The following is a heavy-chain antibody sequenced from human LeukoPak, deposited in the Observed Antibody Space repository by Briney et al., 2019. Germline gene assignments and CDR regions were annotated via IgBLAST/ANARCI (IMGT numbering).Heavy chain of an antibody. Sequence: SETLSLTCTVSGGSISSYYWSWIRQPPRKGLEWIGYLYYSGSTNYNPSLESRVTISLDTSKNHFSLRLSSVTAADTAVYYCARVVSNGDRAAFDIWGQGTMVTVSS. J-gene: IGHJ3*02. CDR3: ARVVSNGDRAAFDI. CDR2: LYYSGST. D-gene: IGHD2-8*01. V-gene: IGHV4-59*13. CDR1: GGSISSYY.